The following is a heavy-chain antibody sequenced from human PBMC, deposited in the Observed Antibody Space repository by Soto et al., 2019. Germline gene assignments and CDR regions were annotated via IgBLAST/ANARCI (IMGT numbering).Heavy chain of an antibody. CDR1: GGSISSYY. CDR2: IYYSGST. CDR3: ARALQGFTDYYYMDV. Sequence: SETLSLTCTVSGGSISSYYWSWIRQPPGKGLEWIGYIYYSGSTNYNPSLKSRVNISVDTSKNQFSLKLSSVTAADTAVYYCARALQGFTDYYYMDVWGKGTTVTVSS. D-gene: IGHD2-8*02. J-gene: IGHJ6*03. V-gene: IGHV4-59*01.